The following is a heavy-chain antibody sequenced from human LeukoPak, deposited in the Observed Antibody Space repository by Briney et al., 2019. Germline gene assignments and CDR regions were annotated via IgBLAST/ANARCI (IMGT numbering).Heavy chain of an antibody. Sequence: SQTLSLTCTVSGGSISSGGYYWSWIRQHPGKGLEWIGYIYYSGSTYYNPSLKSRVTISVDTSKNQFSLKLSSVTAADTAVYYCARHPGHYYDSSGYYAHRDYWGQGTLVTVSS. J-gene: IGHJ4*02. CDR3: ARHPGHYYDSSGYYAHRDY. V-gene: IGHV4-31*03. CDR2: IYYSGST. CDR1: GGSISSGGYY. D-gene: IGHD3-22*01.